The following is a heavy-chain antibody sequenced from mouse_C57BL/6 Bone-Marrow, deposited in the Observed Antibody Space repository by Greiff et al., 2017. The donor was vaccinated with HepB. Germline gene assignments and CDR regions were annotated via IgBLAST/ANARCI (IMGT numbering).Heavy chain of an antibody. CDR1: GYTFTSYW. CDR2: IHPNSGST. CDR3: TRRGIYDYALSY. V-gene: IGHV1-64*01. J-gene: IGHJ2*01. Sequence: VQLQQPGAELVKPGASVKLSCKASGYTFTSYWMHWVKQRPGQGLEWIGMIHPNSGSTNYNEKFKSKATLTVDKSSITAYMQLSSLTSEDSAVYSCTRRGIYDYALSYCDQGTTLTVSS. D-gene: IGHD2-4*01.